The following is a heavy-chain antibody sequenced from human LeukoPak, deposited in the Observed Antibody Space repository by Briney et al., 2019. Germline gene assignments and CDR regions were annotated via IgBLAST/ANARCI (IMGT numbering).Heavy chain of an antibody. V-gene: IGHV4-4*02. Sequence: SETLSLTCAVSGGSISSSNWWSWVRQPPGQGLEWIGEINHSGNTNYNPSLKSRVTISVDTSKYQFSLKLSSVTAADTAMYYCARGGGYCSSSSCYLDYWGQGTLVTVSS. CDR1: GGSISSSNW. CDR2: INHSGNT. D-gene: IGHD2-2*01. J-gene: IGHJ4*02. CDR3: ARGGGYCSSSSCYLDY.